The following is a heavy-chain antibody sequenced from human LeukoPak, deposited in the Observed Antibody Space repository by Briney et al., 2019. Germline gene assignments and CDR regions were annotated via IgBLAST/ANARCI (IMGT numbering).Heavy chain of an antibody. CDR3: TTDLQWLVLVGYYYYTDV. V-gene: IGHV3-23*01. CDR2: ISGSGGST. Sequence: GGSLRLSCAASGFTFSSYAMSWVRQAPGKGLEWVSAISGSGGSTYYADSVKGRFTISRDNSKNTLYLQMNSLKTEDTAVYYCTTDLQWLVLVGYYYYTDVWGKGTTVTVSS. D-gene: IGHD6-19*01. CDR1: GFTFSSYA. J-gene: IGHJ6*03.